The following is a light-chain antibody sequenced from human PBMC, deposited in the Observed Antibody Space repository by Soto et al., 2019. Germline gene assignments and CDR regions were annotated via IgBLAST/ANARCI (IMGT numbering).Light chain of an antibody. CDR2: EDN. J-gene: IGLJ3*02. Sequence: PSVSESPGKTVIISCTRSSGSIASNYVQWYQQRPGSSPTTVIYEDNQRPSGVPDRFSGSIDSSSNSASLTISGLETEDEADYYCQSYDATNQVFGGGTKLTVL. CDR1: SGSIASNY. V-gene: IGLV6-57*01. CDR3: QSYDATNQV.